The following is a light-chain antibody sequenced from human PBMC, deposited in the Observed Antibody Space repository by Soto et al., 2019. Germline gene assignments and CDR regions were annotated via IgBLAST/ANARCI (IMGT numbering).Light chain of an antibody. CDR3: SSYKTRSTLV. V-gene: IGLV2-14*01. CDR1: GSDVGAYDF. J-gene: IGLJ1*01. Sequence: QSVLTQPASVSGSPGQSITISCTGTGSDVGAYDFVSWYQHYPGKAPKLVTFDVTHRPPGISDRFSGSKSANTASLTISGLQAEDEAFYYCSSYKTRSTLVFGGGTKVTVL. CDR2: DVT.